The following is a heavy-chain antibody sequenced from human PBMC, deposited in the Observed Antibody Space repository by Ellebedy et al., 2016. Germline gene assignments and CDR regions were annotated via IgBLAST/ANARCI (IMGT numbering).Heavy chain of an antibody. CDR3: VKSDHFDP. CDR2: IYTDGSIT. CDR1: GFIFGDYW. V-gene: IGHV3-74*01. Sequence: HTGGSLRLSCAASGFIFGDYWMNWVRQAPGKGLVWVSRIYTDGSITYYADSVKGRFTISRDNARSTLYLQMDSVRAEDTAVYYCVKSDHFDPWGQGTLVTVSS. J-gene: IGHJ5*02.